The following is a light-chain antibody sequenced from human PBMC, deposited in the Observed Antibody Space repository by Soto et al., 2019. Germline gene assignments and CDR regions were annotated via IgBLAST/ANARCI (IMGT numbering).Light chain of an antibody. Sequence: DIQMTQSPSSLSASVGDRVTITCGASQTIDKYLNWYQEEPGKAPKLLIYTTSTLQSEVPSRFSGSGSETDFTLTISSLQPEDFATYYCQQSYSTPLTFGGGTKVDNK. J-gene: IGKJ4*01. CDR2: TTS. V-gene: IGKV1-39*01. CDR1: QTIDKY. CDR3: QQSYSTPLT.